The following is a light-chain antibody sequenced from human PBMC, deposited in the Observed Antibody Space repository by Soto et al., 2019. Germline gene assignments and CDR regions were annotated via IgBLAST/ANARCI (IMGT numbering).Light chain of an antibody. CDR1: QSVSVD. V-gene: IGKV3-15*01. J-gene: IGKJ1*01. Sequence: EMVMTQSPATLSVSPGERVTVSCRASQSVSVDLAWYQQRPGQAPRLLIYGASTRATGIPVRFSGSGSGTEFTLTISSLQSEDFAVYYCQQYNNWPPLTFGQGTKVDIK. CDR2: GAS. CDR3: QQYNNWPPLT.